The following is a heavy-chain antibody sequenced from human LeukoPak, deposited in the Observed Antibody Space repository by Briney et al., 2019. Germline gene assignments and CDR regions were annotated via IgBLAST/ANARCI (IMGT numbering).Heavy chain of an antibody. V-gene: IGHV4-38-2*01. CDR3: ARRDYRAWIDP. CDR1: GYSLGSGFY. D-gene: IGHD2-21*01. CDR2: MYHTGTI. Sequence: SETLSLTCAVSGYSLGSGFYCGWVRQPPGKGLEWIGNMYHTGTIYYNPSLRSRLTISVDMSKNDLFLTLNSVTAADTAFYYCARRDYRAWIDPWGQGILVTVSP. J-gene: IGHJ5*02.